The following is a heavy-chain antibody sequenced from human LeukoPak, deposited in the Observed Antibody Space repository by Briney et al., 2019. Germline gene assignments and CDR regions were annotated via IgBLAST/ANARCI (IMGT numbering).Heavy chain of an antibody. J-gene: IGHJ3*02. CDR2: TTNTGGLR. D-gene: IGHD3-10*01. Sequence: PGGSLRLSCAASGFTFSDYYMSWIRQAPGQGLEWVSYTTNTGGLRYYADSVKGRFTISRDNAKNSLSLQMNSLSVDDTAVYYCARERRGWAVGSGPDGFDIWGQGTMVTVS. CDR1: GFTFSDYY. CDR3: ARERRGWAVGSGPDGFDI. V-gene: IGHV3-11*04.